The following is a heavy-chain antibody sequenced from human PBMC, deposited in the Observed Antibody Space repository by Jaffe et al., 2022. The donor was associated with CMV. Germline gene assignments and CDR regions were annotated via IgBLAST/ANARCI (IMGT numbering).Heavy chain of an antibody. V-gene: IGHV1-18*01. CDR1: GDTFTSSG. CDR3: ARVGRGQQLVDFSYGMDV. J-gene: IGHJ6*02. Sequence: QVLLVQSGTEVRKPGASVKVSCKASGDTFTSSGISWVRQAPGQGLEWMGWISTYNGNTVYPEKVQDRLTLTTDTSTTTAYMELRSLRPDDTAVYYCARVGRGQQLVDFSYGMDVWGQGTTVTVS. CDR2: ISTYNGNT. D-gene: IGHD6-6*01.